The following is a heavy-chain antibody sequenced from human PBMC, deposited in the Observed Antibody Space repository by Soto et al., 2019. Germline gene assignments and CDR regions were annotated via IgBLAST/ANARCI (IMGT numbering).Heavy chain of an antibody. CDR3: ARVAYDQSGSTLDY. Sequence: LMESGGALVQPGGSLRLSCAASGFSVSRNYMTWVRQAPGKGLDWVSVIYAGVGTSYAASVKGRFTISRSNSKNTLYLQMDSLRVDDTAVYYCARVAYDQSGSTLDYWGQGTRVTVSS. CDR2: IYAGVGT. J-gene: IGHJ4*02. V-gene: IGHV3-53*04. D-gene: IGHD2-2*01. CDR1: GFSVSRNY.